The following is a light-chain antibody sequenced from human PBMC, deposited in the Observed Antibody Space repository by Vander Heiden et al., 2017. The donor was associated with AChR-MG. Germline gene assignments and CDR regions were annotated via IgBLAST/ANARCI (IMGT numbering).Light chain of an antibody. CDR3: QQSDSTPGWT. CDR2: AAS. CDR1: QSISSY. J-gene: IGKJ2*01. V-gene: IGKV1-39*01. Sequence: DIQMTQSPSSLSASVGDRVTITCRASQSISSYLNWYQQKPGKAPKLLIYAASSLQSGVPSRFSGSGYGTDFTLTISSRQPEDFATYYCQQSDSTPGWTFGQGTKLEIK.